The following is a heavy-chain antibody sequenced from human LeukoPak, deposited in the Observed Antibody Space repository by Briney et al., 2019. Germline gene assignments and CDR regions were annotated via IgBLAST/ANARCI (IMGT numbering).Heavy chain of an antibody. J-gene: IGHJ4*02. CDR3: ARGPPAYNWNPPDY. D-gene: IGHD1-20*01. CDR2: IYYRGST. CDR1: GGSISSYY. V-gene: IGHV4-59*01. Sequence: SETLSLTCTVSGGSISSYYWSWIRQPPGKGLEWIGYIYYRGSTNYNPSLKSRVTISVDTSKNQFSLKLSTVTAADTAVYYCARGPPAYNWNPPDYWGQGTLVTVSS.